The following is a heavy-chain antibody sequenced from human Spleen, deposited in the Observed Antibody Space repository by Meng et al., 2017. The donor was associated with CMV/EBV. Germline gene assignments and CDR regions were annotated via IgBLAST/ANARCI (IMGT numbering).Heavy chain of an antibody. D-gene: IGHD3-10*01. CDR3: AKSQRKDFYGSGTYSWFDP. Sequence: FSRYAMSWVRQAPGKGLEWVSTISGSGGSAYYADSVKGRFTISRDNSKTTLYLQMSSLRAGDTAVYYCAKSQRKDFYGSGTYSWFDPWGQGTLVTVSS. J-gene: IGHJ5*02. CDR2: ISGSGGSA. CDR1: FSRYA. V-gene: IGHV3-23*01.